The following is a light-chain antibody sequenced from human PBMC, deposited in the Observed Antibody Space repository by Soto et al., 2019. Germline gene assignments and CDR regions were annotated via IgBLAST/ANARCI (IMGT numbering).Light chain of an antibody. J-gene: IGKJ1*01. CDR2: AAS. CDR3: QQYATSPCT. V-gene: IGKV3-20*01. Sequence: EIVLTQSPGTLSLSPGERATLSCRASQSVSSNYLAWYQHRPGQAPRLLIYAASRRATGIPDRFSGSGSGTEFTLTISRLEPEDFAVFYCQQYATSPCTFGQGTKLEIK. CDR1: QSVSSNY.